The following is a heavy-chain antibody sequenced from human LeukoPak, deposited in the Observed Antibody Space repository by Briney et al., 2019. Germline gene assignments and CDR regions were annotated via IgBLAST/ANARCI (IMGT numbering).Heavy chain of an antibody. CDR1: GFSIRSGHY. Sequence: SETLSLTCGVSGFSIRSGHYWGWIRQPPGKGLEWIANIHQSGSTYYNPSLRSRVTVSVDTYKNQFSLKLSSVTAADTAIYYCARAVIVVVTEENDAFDIWGQGTMVIVSS. V-gene: IGHV4-38-2*01. J-gene: IGHJ3*02. CDR3: ARAVIVVVTEENDAFDI. D-gene: IGHD2-21*02. CDR2: IHQSGST.